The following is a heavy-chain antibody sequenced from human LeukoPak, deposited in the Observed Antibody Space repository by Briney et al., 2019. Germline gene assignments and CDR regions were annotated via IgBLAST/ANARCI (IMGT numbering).Heavy chain of an antibody. D-gene: IGHD6-13*01. CDR2: ISSISRNI. J-gene: IGHJ4*02. V-gene: IGHV3-48*02. CDR1: GSTFSSYS. CDR3: ARDMAAAGTIFDY. Sequence: GRSLRLSCAASGSTFSSYSMNWVRQAPGKGLEWVSYISSISRNIYYADSVKGRFTISRDNAKNSLYLQMNSLRDEDTAVYYCARDMAAAGTIFDYWGQGTLVTVSS.